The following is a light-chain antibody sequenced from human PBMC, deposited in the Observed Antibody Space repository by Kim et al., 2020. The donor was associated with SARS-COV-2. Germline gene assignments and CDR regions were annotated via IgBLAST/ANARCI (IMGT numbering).Light chain of an antibody. CDR2: AVS. CDR1: QGIRND. V-gene: IGKV1-6*01. J-gene: IGKJ2*01. CDR3: LQDYNYPYT. Sequence: ASGGDRVTNTCRASQGIRNDLGWYQKKAGKAPELLIYAVSSCHSEVPSRFSGSGSGTDFTLTISSLQPEDFATYYCLQDYNYPYTFGQGTKLEIK.